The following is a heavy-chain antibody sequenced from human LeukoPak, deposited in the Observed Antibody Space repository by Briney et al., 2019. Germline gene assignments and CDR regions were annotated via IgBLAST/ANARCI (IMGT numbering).Heavy chain of an antibody. V-gene: IGHV1-8*01. D-gene: IGHD1-14*01. J-gene: IGHJ5*02. CDR3: ARDRQDKPEEYNWFDP. CDR1: GYTFTSYD. Sequence: ASVKVSCKASGYTFTSYDINWVRQATGQGLEWMGWMNPNSGNTGYAQKFQGRVTMTRNTSISTAYMELSSLRSEDTAVYYCARDRQDKPEEYNWFDPWGQGTLVTVSS. CDR2: MNPNSGNT.